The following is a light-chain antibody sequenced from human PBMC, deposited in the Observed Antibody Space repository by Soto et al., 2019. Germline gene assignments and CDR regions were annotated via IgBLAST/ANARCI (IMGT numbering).Light chain of an antibody. J-gene: IGKJ2*01. CDR1: QSVSSH. V-gene: IGKV3-11*01. CDR2: DTF. CDR3: QQRSNWPPGYT. Sequence: ELVLTQSPATLSLSPGERATLSCRASQSVSSHLAWYQQKPGQAPRLLMYDTFNRATGIPARFNGSGSGTDFTLPISSLEPQDFAVYYCQQRSNWPPGYTFGQGTKREIK.